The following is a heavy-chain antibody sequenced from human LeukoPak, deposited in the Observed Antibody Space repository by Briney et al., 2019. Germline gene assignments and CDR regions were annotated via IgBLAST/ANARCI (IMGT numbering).Heavy chain of an antibody. CDR3: ARGTAVERYNWFDP. D-gene: IGHD6-19*01. Sequence: GGSLRLSCATSGFTVSDNYMSWVRQAPGKGLEWVSVIYSGGSTFYADSVKGRFTISRDNSKNTLYLQMNSLRAEDTAVYYCARGTAVERYNWFDPWGQGTLVTVSS. J-gene: IGHJ5*02. V-gene: IGHV3-66*01. CDR2: IYSGGST. CDR1: GFTVSDNY.